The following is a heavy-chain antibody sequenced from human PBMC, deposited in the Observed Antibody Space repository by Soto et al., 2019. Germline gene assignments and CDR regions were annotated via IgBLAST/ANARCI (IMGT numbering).Heavy chain of an antibody. J-gene: IGHJ4*02. CDR3: AYGGNYVPPSDY. CDR1: GFTFSSYG. Sequence: QVQLVESGGGVVQPGRSLRLSCAASGFTFSSYGMHWVRQAPGKGLEWVAVISYDGSNKYYADSVKGRFTISRDNSKNTLYLQMNSLRAEDTAVYYCAYGGNYVPPSDYWGQGTLVTVSS. V-gene: IGHV3-30*03. D-gene: IGHD1-7*01. CDR2: ISYDGSNK.